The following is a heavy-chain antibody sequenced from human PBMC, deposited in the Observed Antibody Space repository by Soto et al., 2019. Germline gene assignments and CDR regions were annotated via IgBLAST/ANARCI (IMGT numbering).Heavy chain of an antibody. D-gene: IGHD5-18*01. CDR1: NGSISQNY. Sequence: QVQLHESGPRLVKPSETLSLTCTVSNGSISQNYWYWIRQSPGKGLEWIGYLYYTGAATSNPSLKCRGTMSLDKSKPLFALKLSSVAAADTAIYCFTIAFYSSASDGYPVFDYWCPGALVPVSS. V-gene: IGHV4-59*12. CDR2: LYYTGAA. J-gene: IGHJ4*02. CDR3: TIAFYSSASDGYPVFDY.